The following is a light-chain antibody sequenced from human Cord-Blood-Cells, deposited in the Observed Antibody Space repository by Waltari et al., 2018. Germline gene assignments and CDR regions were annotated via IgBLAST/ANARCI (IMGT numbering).Light chain of an antibody. CDR2: WAS. V-gene: IGKV4-1*01. CDR1: QSVLYSSNNKNY. Sequence: DIVMTQSPDSLAVSLGARATINSKSSQSVLYSSNNKNYLAWYQQKPGQPPKLLIYWASTRESGVPDRFSGSGSGTDFTLTISSLQAEDVAVYYGQQYYSTPWTFGQGTKVEIK. CDR3: QQYYSTPWT. J-gene: IGKJ1*01.